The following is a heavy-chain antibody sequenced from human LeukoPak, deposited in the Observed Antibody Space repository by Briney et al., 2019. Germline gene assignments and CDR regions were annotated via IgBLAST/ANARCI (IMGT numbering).Heavy chain of an antibody. CDR1: GGSISSYY. CDR2: IYTSGST. D-gene: IGHD3-3*01. CDR3: ARDEYYDFWSGFGENYMDV. V-gene: IGHV4-4*07. Sequence: SETLSLTCTVSGGSISSYYWSWIRQPAGKGLEWIGRIYTSGSTNYNPSLKRRVTMSVDTSKNQFSLKLSSVTAADTAVYYCARDEYYDFWSGFGENYMDVWGKGTTVTVSS. J-gene: IGHJ6*03.